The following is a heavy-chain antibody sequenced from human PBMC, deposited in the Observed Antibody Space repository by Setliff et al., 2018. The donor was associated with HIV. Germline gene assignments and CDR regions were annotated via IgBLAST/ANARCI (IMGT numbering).Heavy chain of an antibody. J-gene: IGHJ3*02. D-gene: IGHD4-17*01. Sequence: KTSETLSLTCIVSRGPISRFYWSWIRQPPGKGLEWIGYIYYTGTTNYNPSLKSRVTISVDTSKNQLSLKLSSVTAADTAVYYCARDRPPSTVDMLGAFDRWGQGTMVTVSS. CDR1: RGPISRFY. CDR2: IYYTGTT. CDR3: ARDRPPSTVDMLGAFDR. V-gene: IGHV4-59*12.